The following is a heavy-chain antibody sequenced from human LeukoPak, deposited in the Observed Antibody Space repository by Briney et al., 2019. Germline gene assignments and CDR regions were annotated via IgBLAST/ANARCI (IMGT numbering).Heavy chain of an antibody. CDR1: GGSISGNSYY. J-gene: IGHJ4*02. V-gene: IGHV4-39*01. CDR3: ARCSDYPWCRFDY. CDR2: IYYSGST. Sequence: PSETLSLTCTVSGGSISGNSYYWGWIRQPPGKGLDWIGSIYYSGSTYYNPSLKSRVTISVDTSKSQFSLNLSSVTAADTAVYYCARCSDYPWCRFDYWGQGTLVTVSS. D-gene: IGHD3-10*01.